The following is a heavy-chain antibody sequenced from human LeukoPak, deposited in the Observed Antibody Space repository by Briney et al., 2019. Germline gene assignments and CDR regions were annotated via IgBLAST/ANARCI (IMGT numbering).Heavy chain of an antibody. CDR2: SNHSGST. J-gene: IGHJ3*02. Sequence: SETLSLTCAVHGRSFSGYYWSWIRQPPGKGLEWIGESNHSGSTNYNTSLKSRVTISVDTSKNQFSLKLSSVSAADTAVYYCARVVGIVVVPASITNDAFDIWGQGTMVTVSS. V-gene: IGHV4-34*01. CDR3: ARVVGIVVVPASITNDAFDI. D-gene: IGHD2-2*02. CDR1: GRSFSGYY.